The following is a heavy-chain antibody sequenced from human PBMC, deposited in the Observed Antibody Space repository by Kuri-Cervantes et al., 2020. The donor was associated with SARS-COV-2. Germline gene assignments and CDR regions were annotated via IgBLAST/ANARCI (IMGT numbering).Heavy chain of an antibody. CDR2: MNPNSGNT. D-gene: IGHD6-13*01. J-gene: IGHJ4*02. CDR1: GYTFTSYD. Sequence: ASVKVSCKASGYTFTSYDINWVRQATGQGLEWMGWMNPNSGNTGYAQKFQGRVTITRNTSINTVYMELSSLASEDTAVYYCARGITAGVDYWGQGTLVTVSS. CDR3: ARGITAGVDY. V-gene: IGHV1-8*03.